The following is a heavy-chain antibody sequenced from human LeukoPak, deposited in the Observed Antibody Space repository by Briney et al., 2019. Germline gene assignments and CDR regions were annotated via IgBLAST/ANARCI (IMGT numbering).Heavy chain of an antibody. V-gene: IGHV4-59*08. CDR3: ARNPSSGYLNDAFDI. J-gene: IGHJ3*02. CDR2: IYYSGST. CDR1: GGSISSYY. Sequence: SETLSLTCTVSGGSISSYYWSWIRQPPGKGLEWIGYIYYSGSTNYTPSLKSRVTISVDTSKNQFSLKLSSVTAADTAVYYCARNPSSGYLNDAFDIWGQGTMVTVSS. D-gene: IGHD3-22*01.